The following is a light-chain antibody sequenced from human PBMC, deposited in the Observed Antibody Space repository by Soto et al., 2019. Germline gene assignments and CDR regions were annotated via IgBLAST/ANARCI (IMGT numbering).Light chain of an antibody. V-gene: IGKV3-11*01. J-gene: IGKJ1*01. CDR3: QQRSNGLWT. CDR1: QSVSSY. Sequence: EIVLTQSPATLSLSPGERATLSCRASQSVSSYLAWYQQKPGQAPRLLIYDASNRATGIPARLSGSGSGTDVTLTISSLEPEDFAVYYCQQRSNGLWTVGQGTKVEIK. CDR2: DAS.